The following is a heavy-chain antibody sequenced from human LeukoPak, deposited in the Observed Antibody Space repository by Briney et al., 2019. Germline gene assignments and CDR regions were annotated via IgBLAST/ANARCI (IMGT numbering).Heavy chain of an antibody. Sequence: PGGSLRLSCAASGFPFSSYAMSWVRQAPGKGLESVSAISGSGGSTYYADSVKCRSTISRDNSKNTLYLQMNSLRAEDTAVYYCAKDFWGYSSGWYPFDYWGQGTLVTVSS. D-gene: IGHD6-19*01. CDR2: ISGSGGST. J-gene: IGHJ4*02. CDR1: GFPFSSYA. V-gene: IGHV3-23*01. CDR3: AKDFWGYSSGWYPFDY.